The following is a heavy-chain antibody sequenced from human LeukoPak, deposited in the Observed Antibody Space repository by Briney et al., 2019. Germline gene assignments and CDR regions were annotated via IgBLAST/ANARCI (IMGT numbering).Heavy chain of an antibody. CDR1: GFTFSSYA. D-gene: IGHD6-13*01. CDR3: ARSGLYSSSWYLNY. J-gene: IGHJ4*02. V-gene: IGHV3-7*01. Sequence: GGSLRLSCAASGFTFSSYAMSWVRQAPGKGLEWVANIKQDGSEKYYVDSVKGRFTISRDNAKNSLYLQMNSLRAEDTALYYCARSGLYSSSWYLNYWGQGTLVSVSS. CDR2: IKQDGSEK.